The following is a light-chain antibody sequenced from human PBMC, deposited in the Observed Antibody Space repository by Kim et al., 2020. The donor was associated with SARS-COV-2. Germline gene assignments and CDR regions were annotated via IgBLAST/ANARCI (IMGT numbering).Light chain of an antibody. CDR2: DVS. J-gene: IGLJ3*02. CDR3: SSYTSSSTWV. CDR1: RSDLGGYNT. V-gene: IGLV2-14*03. Sequence: ITISCTETRSDLGGYNTVSWDQQHPGKTPKLMIYDVSKRPSGVSNRFSGSKSGNTASLTISGLQAEDEADYYCSSYTSSSTWVFGGGTQLTVL.